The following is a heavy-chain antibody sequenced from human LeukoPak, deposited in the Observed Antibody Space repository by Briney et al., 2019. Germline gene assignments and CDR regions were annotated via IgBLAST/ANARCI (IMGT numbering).Heavy chain of an antibody. CDR2: IYHSGST. D-gene: IGHD2-15*01. CDR3: ARDPSNLLHRFDY. Sequence: SETLSLTFAVSGVSISSSNWGSWVRQPPGKGLEWIGEIYHSGSTNYNPSLKSRVTISVDKSKNQFSLKLSSVTAADTAVYYCARDPSNLLHRFDYWGQGTLVTVSS. V-gene: IGHV4-4*02. CDR1: GVSISSSNW. J-gene: IGHJ4*02.